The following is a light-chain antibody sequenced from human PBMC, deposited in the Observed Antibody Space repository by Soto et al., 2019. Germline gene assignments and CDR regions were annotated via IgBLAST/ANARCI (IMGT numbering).Light chain of an antibody. Sequence: DIQMTQSPSTLSASVGDRVTITCRASQSISSWLAWYQQKPGKAPKLLIYDASSLESGVPSRFSGSGSGTEFTLTISSLQPDDFATYYCQQYNNWLETFGQGTKV. V-gene: IGKV1-5*01. CDR1: QSISSW. J-gene: IGKJ1*01. CDR2: DAS. CDR3: QQYNNWLET.